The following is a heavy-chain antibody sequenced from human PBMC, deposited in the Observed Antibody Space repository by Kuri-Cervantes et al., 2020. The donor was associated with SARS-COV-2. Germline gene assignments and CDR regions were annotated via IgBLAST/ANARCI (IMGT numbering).Heavy chain of an antibody. J-gene: IGHJ4*02. CDR3: ACPHGYFDFWSGKTPFDN. CDR2: IIPVSTTP. V-gene: IGHV1-69*13. D-gene: IGHD3-3*01. Sequence: TVKVSCKASGGTFNNYAISWVRQAPGQGLEWMGGIIPVSTTPTYAQKFHGRVTLSADESTSTVYMELSSLTSEDTAMYYCACPHGYFDFWSGKTPFDNWGQGTLVTVSS. CDR1: GGTFNNYA.